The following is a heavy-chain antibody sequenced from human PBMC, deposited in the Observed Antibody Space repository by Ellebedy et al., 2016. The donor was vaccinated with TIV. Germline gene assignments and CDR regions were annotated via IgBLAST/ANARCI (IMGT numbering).Heavy chain of an antibody. CDR3: ARDHPLGIENFDY. Sequence: PGGSLRLSCAASGFTFSSYWMHWVRQAPGKGLVWVSRSNSDGSSTSYADSVKGRFTISRDNAKNTLYLQMNSLRAEDTAVYYCARDHPLGIENFDYWGQGTLVTVSS. CDR1: GFTFSSYW. D-gene: IGHD7-27*01. CDR2: SNSDGSST. V-gene: IGHV3-74*01. J-gene: IGHJ4*02.